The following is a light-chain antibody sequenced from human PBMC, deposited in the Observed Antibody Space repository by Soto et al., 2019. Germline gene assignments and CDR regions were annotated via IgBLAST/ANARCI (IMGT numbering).Light chain of an antibody. CDR2: GAS. V-gene: IGKV3-20*01. CDR3: XXXGSSLLT. Sequence: EIVLTQSPGTLSLSPGERATLSCRASQSVSSSYLAWYQQKPGQAPRLLIYGASSRATGIPDRFSGSGSGTDFTLTISRLEPXXXXVXXXXXXGSSLLTFGGGTKVEIK. J-gene: IGKJ4*01. CDR1: QSVSSSY.